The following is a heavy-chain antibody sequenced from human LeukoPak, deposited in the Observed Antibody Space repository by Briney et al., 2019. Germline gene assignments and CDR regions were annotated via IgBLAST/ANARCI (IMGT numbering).Heavy chain of an antibody. V-gene: IGHV6-1*01. D-gene: IGHD1-14*01. CDR2: SYYRSKWYN. CDR1: GDSVSSNSAA. CDR3: ARDQALNRYHYYGMDV. Sequence: SQTLSLTCAISGDSVSSNSAAWNWIRQSPSRGLEWLGRSYYRSKWYNDYAVSVKSRITINPDTSKNQFSLQLNSVTPEDTAVYYCARDQALNRYHYYGMDVWGQGTTVTVSS. J-gene: IGHJ6*02.